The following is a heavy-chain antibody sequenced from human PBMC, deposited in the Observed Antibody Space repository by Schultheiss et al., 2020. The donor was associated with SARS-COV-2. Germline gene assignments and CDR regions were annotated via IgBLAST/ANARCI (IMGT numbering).Heavy chain of an antibody. CDR2: IWYDGSNK. D-gene: IGHD3-16*01. J-gene: IGHJ4*02. CDR3: AIHVWNFGGYFDY. Sequence: GGSLRLSCAASGFTFSSYGMHWVRQAPGKGLEWVAVIWYDGSNKYYADSVKGRFTISRDNSKNTLYLQMSSLRAEDTAKYYCAIHVWNFGGYFDYWGLGTLVTVSS. V-gene: IGHV3-33*01. CDR1: GFTFSSYG.